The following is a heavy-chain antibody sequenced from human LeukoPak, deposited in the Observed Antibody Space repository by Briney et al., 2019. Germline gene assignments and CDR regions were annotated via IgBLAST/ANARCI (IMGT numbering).Heavy chain of an antibody. CDR1: GGSISSSNW. V-gene: IGHV4-4*02. Sequence: PSETLSLTCAVSGGSISSSNWWSWVRQPPGKGLEWIGYIYYSGSTNYNPSLKSRVTISVDTSKNQFSLKLSSVTAADTAVYYCARSYDSSGYYYLGAFDIWGQGTMVTVSS. CDR2: IYYSGST. D-gene: IGHD3-22*01. J-gene: IGHJ3*02. CDR3: ARSYDSSGYYYLGAFDI.